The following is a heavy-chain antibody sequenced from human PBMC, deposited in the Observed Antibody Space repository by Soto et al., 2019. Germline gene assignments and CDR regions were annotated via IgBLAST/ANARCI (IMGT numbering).Heavy chain of an antibody. J-gene: IGHJ4*02. V-gene: IGHV3-72*01. CDR3: GRVGDYNFWRGPDY. CDR1: GFSFSDHY. Sequence: GGSLRLSCAASGFSFSDHYMDWVRQAPGKGLEWVARTRNKANRYTTEYAASVKGRFTISRDDSKNSLYLQTSSLQTEDTAVYYCGRVGDYNFWRGPDYWGQGTLVTVSS. D-gene: IGHD3-3*01. CDR2: TRNKANRYTT.